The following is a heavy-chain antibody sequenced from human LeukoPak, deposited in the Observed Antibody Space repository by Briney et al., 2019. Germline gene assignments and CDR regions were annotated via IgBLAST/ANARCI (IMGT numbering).Heavy chain of an antibody. D-gene: IGHD2-21*02. CDR3: ARDFGCGGDCGVDY. CDR2: INPSGGST. V-gene: IGHV1-46*01. Sequence: WASVKVSCNASGYTFTSYYMHWVRQAPGQGLEWMGIINPSGGSTTYAQRFQGRVTMTRDLSTSTVYMELSSLRSEDTAVYYCARDFGCGGDCGVDYWGQGTLVTVSS. CDR1: GYTFTSYY. J-gene: IGHJ4*02.